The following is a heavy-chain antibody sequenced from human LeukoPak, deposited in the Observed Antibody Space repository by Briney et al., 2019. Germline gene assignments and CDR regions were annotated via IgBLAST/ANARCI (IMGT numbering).Heavy chain of an antibody. D-gene: IGHD5-18*01. CDR2: IYHSGST. V-gene: IGHV4-38-2*02. CDR3: ARVNVDTAMVTVDY. J-gene: IGHJ4*02. Sequence: SETLSLTCTVSGYSISSGYYWGWIRQPPGKGLEWIGSIYHSGSTYYNPSLKSRVTISVDMSKNQFSLKLSSVTAADTAVYYCARVNVDTAMVTVDYWGQGTLVTVSS. CDR1: GYSISSGYY.